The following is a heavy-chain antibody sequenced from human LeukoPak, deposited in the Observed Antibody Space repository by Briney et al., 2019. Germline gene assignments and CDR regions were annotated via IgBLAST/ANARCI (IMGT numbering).Heavy chain of an antibody. CDR3: AKDLGFIVVTTQYYFDY. CDR1: GFTFSSYG. D-gene: IGHD5-12*01. CDR2: IRYDGSNK. J-gene: IGHJ4*02. V-gene: IGHV3-30*02. Sequence: GGSLRLSCAASGFTFSSYGMHWVRQAPGKGLEWVAFIRYDGSNKYYADSVKGRFTISRDNSKNTLYLQMNSLRAEDTAVYYCAKDLGFIVVTTQYYFDYWGQGTLVTVSS.